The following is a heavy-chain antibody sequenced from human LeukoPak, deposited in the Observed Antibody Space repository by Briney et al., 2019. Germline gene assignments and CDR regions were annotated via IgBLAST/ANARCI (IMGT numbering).Heavy chain of an antibody. CDR2: ISYSSSNK. J-gene: IGHJ4*02. CDR1: GFTFSSHS. D-gene: IGHD5-12*01. CDR3: ARERRLGDGYDFDY. Sequence: GGSLRLSCAASGFTFSSHSMNWVRQPPGKGLEWVSYISYSSSNKYYADSVKGRFTISRDDAKSSLYLQMNSLRDEDTAVYYCARERRLGDGYDFDYWGQGTLVTVSS. V-gene: IGHV3-48*02.